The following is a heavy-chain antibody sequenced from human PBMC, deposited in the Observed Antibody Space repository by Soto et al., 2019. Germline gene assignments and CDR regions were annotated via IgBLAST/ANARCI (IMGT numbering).Heavy chain of an antibody. D-gene: IGHD2-21*02. V-gene: IGHV3-53*01. CDR2: IYSGGST. CDR1: GFTVSSNY. Sequence: EVQLVESGGGLIQPGGSLRLSCAASGFTVSSNYMSWVRQAPGKGLEWVSVIYSGGSTYYADSVKGRFTISRDNSKNTLYLQKNSLKAEDTAVYYCAREPSHSDPALYGMHGWGQGTTVGVSS. J-gene: IGHJ6*02. CDR3: AREPSHSDPALYGMHG.